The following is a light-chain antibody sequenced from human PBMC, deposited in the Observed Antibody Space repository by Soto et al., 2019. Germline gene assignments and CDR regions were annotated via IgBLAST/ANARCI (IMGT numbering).Light chain of an antibody. Sequence: QSALTQPASVSGSPGQSITISCTGTSSDVGGYNYVSWYQQHPGKAPKLMIYEVSNRPSGVSNRFSGSKSGNTAYLTISELQAEDEADYYCSSYRSSSTRYVFGTGTKVTVL. CDR2: EVS. CDR1: SSDVGGYNY. J-gene: IGLJ1*01. CDR3: SSYRSSSTRYV. V-gene: IGLV2-14*01.